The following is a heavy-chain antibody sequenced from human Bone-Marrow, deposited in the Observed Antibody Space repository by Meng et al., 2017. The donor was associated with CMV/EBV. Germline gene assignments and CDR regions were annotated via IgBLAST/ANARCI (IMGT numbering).Heavy chain of an antibody. CDR3: ARKQSSWDY. CDR1: GFTFSSYS. D-gene: IGHD6-19*01. Sequence: GESLKISCAASGFTFSSYSMNWVRQALGKGLEWVSSISSSSSYIYYADSVKGRFTISRDNAKNSLYLQMNSLRAEDTAVYYCARKQSSWDYWGQGTPVTVSS. J-gene: IGHJ4*02. V-gene: IGHV3-21*01. CDR2: ISSSSSYI.